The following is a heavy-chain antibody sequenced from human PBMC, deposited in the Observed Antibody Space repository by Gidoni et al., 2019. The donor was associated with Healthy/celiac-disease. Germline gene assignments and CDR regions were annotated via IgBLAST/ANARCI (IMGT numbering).Heavy chain of an antibody. CDR1: GGTFRSYA. Sequence: QVQLVQSGAEVKKPGSSVKVSCKASGGTFRSYAISWVRQAPGQGLEWMGGIIPIFGTANYAQKCQGRVTITADKSTSTAYMELSSLRSEDTAVYYCAGSNYYGSGSYYSPYYYYYYMDVWGKGTTVTVSS. CDR3: AGSNYYGSGSYYSPYYYYYYMDV. J-gene: IGHJ6*03. CDR2: IIPIFGTA. V-gene: IGHV1-69*06. D-gene: IGHD3-10*01.